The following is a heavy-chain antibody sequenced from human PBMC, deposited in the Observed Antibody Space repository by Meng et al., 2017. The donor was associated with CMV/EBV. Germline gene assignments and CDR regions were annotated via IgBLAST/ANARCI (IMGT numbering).Heavy chain of an antibody. CDR3: ARPNHYCSSTSCPNWFDP. CDR1: GSFSGYY. Sequence: GSFSGYYWSGIRKPPGKGLEWIGEINHSGSTNYNPSLKSRVTISVDTSKNQFSLKLSSVTAADTAVYYCARPNHYCSSTSCPNWFDPWGQGTLVTVSS. J-gene: IGHJ5*02. CDR2: INHSGST. V-gene: IGHV4-34*01. D-gene: IGHD2-2*01.